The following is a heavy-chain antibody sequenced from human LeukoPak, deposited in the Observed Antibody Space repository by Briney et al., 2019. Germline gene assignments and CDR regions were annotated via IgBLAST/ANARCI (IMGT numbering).Heavy chain of an antibody. CDR3: ARDRMLRYFDAPYY. D-gene: IGHD3-9*01. CDR2: IIPIFGTA. CDR1: GGTFSSYA. V-gene: IGHV1-69*13. Sequence: ASVKVSCKASGGTFSSYAISWVRQAPGQGLEWMGGIIPIFGTANYAQKFQGRVTITADESTSTAYMELSSLRSDDTAVYYCARDRMLRYFDAPYYWGQGTLVTVSS. J-gene: IGHJ4*02.